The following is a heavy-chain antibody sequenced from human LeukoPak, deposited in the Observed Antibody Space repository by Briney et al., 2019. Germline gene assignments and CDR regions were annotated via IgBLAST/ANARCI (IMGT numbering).Heavy chain of an antibody. D-gene: IGHD6-6*01. CDR1: GFTFSSYG. CDR3: ARARGSIPSSSFDY. Sequence: GGSLRLSCAASGFTFSSYGMHWVRQAPGKGLEWVALIWYDGSNKYYAESVKGRFTISRDNSKNTLYLQINSLRAEDTALYYCARARGSIPSSSFDYWGQGTLVTVSS. CDR2: IWYDGSNK. J-gene: IGHJ4*02. V-gene: IGHV3-33*01.